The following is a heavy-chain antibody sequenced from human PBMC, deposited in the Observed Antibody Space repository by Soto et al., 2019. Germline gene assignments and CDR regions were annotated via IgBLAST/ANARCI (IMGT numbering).Heavy chain of an antibody. CDR1: GFTFSDYS. D-gene: IGHD2-15*01. CDR3: ARDANLVDS. V-gene: IGHV3-21*01. CDR2: ISSTSIYI. Sequence: EVQLVESGGGLVKPGGSLILSCAASGFTFSDYSRTWVRQAPGKGLEWVSSISSTSIYIFYADSVKGRFTISRDNAKNSLYLQMNSLRAEDTAVYYCARDANLVDSWGQGTLVIVSS. J-gene: IGHJ4*02.